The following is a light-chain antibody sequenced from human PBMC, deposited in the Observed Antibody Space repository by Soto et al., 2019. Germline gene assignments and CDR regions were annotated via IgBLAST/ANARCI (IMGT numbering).Light chain of an antibody. Sequence: DIQMTQSPSTLSASVGDTVTITCRASQSISNWLAWYQQKPGLAPKLLIHKASTLESGVPSRFRGSGSGTEFTLTISSLQPDDFATFYCQQYDRFPYTFGQGTKLEIK. CDR3: QQYDRFPYT. V-gene: IGKV1-5*03. CDR2: KAS. CDR1: QSISNW. J-gene: IGKJ2*01.